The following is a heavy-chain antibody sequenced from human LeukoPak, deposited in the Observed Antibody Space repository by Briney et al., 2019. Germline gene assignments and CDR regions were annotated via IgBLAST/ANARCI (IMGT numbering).Heavy chain of an antibody. Sequence: GGSLRLSCAASGFTFSSYSMNWVRQAPGKGLEWVSYISGSSGTIYYADSVKGRFTISRDNVKNSLYLQMNSVRAEDTAVYYCARDSHAAPNAMDVWGKGTTVTVSS. V-gene: IGHV3-48*01. CDR2: ISGSSGTI. D-gene: IGHD6-25*01. J-gene: IGHJ6*03. CDR1: GFTFSSYS. CDR3: ARDSHAAPNAMDV.